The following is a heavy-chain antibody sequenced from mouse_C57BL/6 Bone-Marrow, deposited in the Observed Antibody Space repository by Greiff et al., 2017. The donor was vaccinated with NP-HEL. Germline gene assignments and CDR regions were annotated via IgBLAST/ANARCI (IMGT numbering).Heavy chain of an antibody. J-gene: IGHJ2*01. Sequence: QVQLQQPGAELVRPGTSVKLSCKASGYTFTSYWMHWVKQRPGQGLEWIGVIDPSDSYTNYNQKFKGKATLTVDTSSSTAYMQLSSLTSEDSAVYYCARGSDGSSPYFDDWGQGTTLTVSS. CDR1: GYTFTSYW. V-gene: IGHV1-59*01. D-gene: IGHD1-1*01. CDR2: IDPSDSYT. CDR3: ARGSDGSSPYFDD.